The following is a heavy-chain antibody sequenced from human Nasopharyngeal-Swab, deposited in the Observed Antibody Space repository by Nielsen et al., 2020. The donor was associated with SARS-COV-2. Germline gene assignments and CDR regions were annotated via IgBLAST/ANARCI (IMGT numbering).Heavy chain of an antibody. CDR2: ISASGRAT. CDR3: ARGCDTDCFRVDS. V-gene: IGHV3-23*01. Sequence: GASLKISCVAFGFSLNRYAMIWVRQAPGKGLEWVSGISASGRATYYADSVEGRLTICRDNSRNTLSLQMNNLRAEDTATYYCARGCDTDCFRVDSWGQGTLVTVSS. CDR1: GFSLNRYA. D-gene: IGHD2-21*02. J-gene: IGHJ4*02.